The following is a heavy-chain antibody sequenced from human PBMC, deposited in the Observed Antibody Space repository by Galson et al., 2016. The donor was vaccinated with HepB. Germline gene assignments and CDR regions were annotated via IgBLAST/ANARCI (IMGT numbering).Heavy chain of an antibody. CDR3: ARDVGSPLAARAFDY. D-gene: IGHD6-6*01. CDR2: TYFRSKWYN. Sequence: CAISGDSVSSNTAAWNWIRQSPSRGLEWLGRTYFRSKWYNDYTMSVKSRIIISPDTSTNQFSLQLNSATPEDTAVYYCARDVGSPLAARAFDYWGQGTLVTVSS. V-gene: IGHV6-1*01. J-gene: IGHJ4*02. CDR1: GDSVSSNTAA.